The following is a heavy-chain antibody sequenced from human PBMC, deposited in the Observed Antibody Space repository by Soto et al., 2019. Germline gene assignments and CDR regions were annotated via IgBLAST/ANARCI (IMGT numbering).Heavy chain of an antibody. J-gene: IGHJ3*02. Sequence: ASVKVSCKASGYTFTSYGISWVRQAPGQGLEWKGRISAYNGNTNYAQKLQGRVTMTTDTSTSTAYMELRSLRSDDTAVYYCARSSITIFGVVIMGAFDIWGQGTMVTVSS. CDR3: ARSSITIFGVVIMGAFDI. CDR2: ISAYNGNT. D-gene: IGHD3-3*01. V-gene: IGHV1-18*01. CDR1: GYTFTSYG.